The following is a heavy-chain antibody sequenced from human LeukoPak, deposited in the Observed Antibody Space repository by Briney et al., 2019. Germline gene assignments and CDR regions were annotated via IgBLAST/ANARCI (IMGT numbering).Heavy chain of an antibody. CDR2: ISYDGRNT. V-gene: IGHV3-30*04. D-gene: IGHD6-6*01. Sequence: GGSLRLSCAASGFTFSSYAMHWVRQAPGKGLEWVAVISYDGRNTYYAGSVQGRFTISRDNAKNTLHVQMNSLRPEGTAVFYCAKDASPIAASTTGAFDFWGQGAMVTVSS. J-gene: IGHJ3*01. CDR1: GFTFSSYA. CDR3: AKDASPIAASTTGAFDF.